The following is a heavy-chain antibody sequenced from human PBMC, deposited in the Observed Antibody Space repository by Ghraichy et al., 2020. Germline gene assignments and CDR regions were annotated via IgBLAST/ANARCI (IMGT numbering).Heavy chain of an antibody. J-gene: IGHJ6*02. CDR3: ARPEPRLGTTVWAYYMDV. V-gene: IGHV3-23*01. CDR1: GFTFSNYA. CDR2: IRNNGGT. Sequence: GESLNISCAASGFTFSNYAMTWVRQAPGKGLEWVASIRNNGGTHYADSVKGRFTISRDNSKNTVHLQMSSLRAEDTAVYYCARPEPRLGTTVWAYYMDVLGQGTTVTFSS. D-gene: IGHD1-14*01.